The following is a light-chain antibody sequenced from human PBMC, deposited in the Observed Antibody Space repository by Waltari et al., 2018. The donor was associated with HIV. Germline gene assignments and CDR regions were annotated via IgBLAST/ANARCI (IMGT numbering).Light chain of an antibody. V-gene: IGLV1-51*01. Sequence: QSVLTQPPSVSAAPGQKVTISCSGRSSNIGHNYVSWYQQIPGTAPRLVIYDTNDRPSGIPDRFSGSKSGTSATLGITGPQTGDEADYYCGTWDSSLSAVVFGGGTKLTVL. J-gene: IGLJ2*01. CDR3: GTWDSSLSAVV. CDR2: DTN. CDR1: SSNIGHNY.